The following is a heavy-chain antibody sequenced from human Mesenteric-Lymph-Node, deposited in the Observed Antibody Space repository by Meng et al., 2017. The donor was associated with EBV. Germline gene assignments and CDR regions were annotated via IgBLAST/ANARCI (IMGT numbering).Heavy chain of an antibody. D-gene: IGHD3-22*01. J-gene: IGHJ4*02. CDR2: INTDTGNP. CDR3: ARDYYYESGNYFSVYFDL. V-gene: IGHV7-4-1*02. CDR1: XXTFTQYP. Sequence: QVQLVQSGSELIKPXASXKVSSXGSXXTFTQYPINGVRQAPGQGLEWLGWINTDTGNPTYAQAVSGRFVFSLDTSVSTAYLQISSLRAEDTAVYYCARDYYYESGNYFSVYFDLWGQGTLVTVSS.